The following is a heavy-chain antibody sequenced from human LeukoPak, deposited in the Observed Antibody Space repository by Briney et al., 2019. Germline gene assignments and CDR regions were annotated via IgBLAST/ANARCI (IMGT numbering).Heavy chain of an antibody. D-gene: IGHD3-16*02. CDR1: GFTFSSYS. CDR2: ISSSSSTI. Sequence: PGGSLRLSCAASGFTFSSYSMNWVRQAPGKGLEWVSYISSSSSTIYYADSVKGRFTISRDNAKNSLYLQMNSLRAEDTAVYYCARDHGDYVWGSYRPMFDYWGQGTLVTVPS. CDR3: ARDHGDYVWGSYRPMFDY. J-gene: IGHJ4*02. V-gene: IGHV3-48*01.